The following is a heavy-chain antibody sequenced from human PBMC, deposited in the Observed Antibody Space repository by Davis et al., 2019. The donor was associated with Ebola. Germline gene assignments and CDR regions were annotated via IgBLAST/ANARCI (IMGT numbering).Heavy chain of an antibody. J-gene: IGHJ6*02. CDR1: GGSFSGYY. CDR3: AISSTVHYYYYYGMDV. V-gene: IGHV4-34*01. D-gene: IGHD6-6*01. Sequence: MPGGSLRLSCAVYGGSFSGYYWSWIRQPPGKGLEWIGEINHSGSTNYNPSLKSRVTISVDTSKNQFSLKLSSVTAADTAVYYCAISSTVHYYYYYGMDVWGQGTTVTVSS. CDR2: INHSGST.